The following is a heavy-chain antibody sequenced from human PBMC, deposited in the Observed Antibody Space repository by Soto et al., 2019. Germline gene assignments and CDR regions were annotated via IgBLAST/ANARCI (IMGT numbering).Heavy chain of an antibody. CDR3: ARGRLRYFDWLPEYYFDY. CDR1: GFTFSSYD. V-gene: IGHV3-13*01. CDR2: IGTAGDT. J-gene: IGHJ4*02. D-gene: IGHD3-9*01. Sequence: GGSLRLSCAASGFTFSSYDMHWVRQATGKGLEWVSAIGTAGDTYYPGSVKGRFTISRENAKNSLYLQMNSLRAEDTAVYYCARGRLRYFDWLPEYYFDYWGQGTLVTVSS.